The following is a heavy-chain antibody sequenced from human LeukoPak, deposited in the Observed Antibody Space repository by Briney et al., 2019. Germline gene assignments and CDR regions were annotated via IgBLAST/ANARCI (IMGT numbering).Heavy chain of an antibody. D-gene: IGHD3/OR15-3a*01. Sequence: GESLRLSCAASGFTFSSYEMNWVRQAPGKGLEWVSYISSSGSTIYYADSVKGRFTISRDNAKNSLYLQMNSLRVEDTAVYYCAHVKARSGTTFDIWGQGTMVTVSS. V-gene: IGHV3-48*03. CDR1: GFTFSSYE. J-gene: IGHJ3*02. CDR3: AHVKARSGTTFDI. CDR2: ISSSGSTI.